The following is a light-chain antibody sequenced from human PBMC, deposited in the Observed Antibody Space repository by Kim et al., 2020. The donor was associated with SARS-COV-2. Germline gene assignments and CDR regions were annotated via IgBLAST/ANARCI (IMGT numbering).Light chain of an antibody. Sequence: QSITISCTGTSSDVGRYSYVSWYQQHPGKAPKLMIYDVSGRPSGVSDRFSGSKSGNTASLTISGLQAEDEGDYYCSSYASSRSYVFGTGTKVTVL. CDR3: SSYASSRSYV. CDR1: SSDVGRYSY. J-gene: IGLJ1*01. V-gene: IGLV2-14*04. CDR2: DVS.